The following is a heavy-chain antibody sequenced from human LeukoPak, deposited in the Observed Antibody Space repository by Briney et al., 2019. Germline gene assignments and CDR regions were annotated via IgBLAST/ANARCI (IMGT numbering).Heavy chain of an antibody. Sequence: PSETLSLTCTVSGGSISSSSYYLGWIRQPPGKGLEWIGSIYYSGSTYYNPSLKSRVTISVDTSKNQFSLKLSSVTAADTAVYYCARHGGGRYYDFWSGYQDYWGQGTLVTVSS. D-gene: IGHD3-3*01. CDR1: GGSISSSSYY. J-gene: IGHJ4*02. CDR3: ARHGGGRYYDFWSGYQDY. V-gene: IGHV4-39*01. CDR2: IYYSGST.